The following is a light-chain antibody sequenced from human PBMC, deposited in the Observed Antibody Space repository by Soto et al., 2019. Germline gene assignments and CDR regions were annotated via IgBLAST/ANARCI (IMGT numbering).Light chain of an antibody. CDR3: QHYNNWPPWT. V-gene: IGKV3D-15*01. J-gene: IGKJ1*01. CDR2: AAS. Sequence: EIMLTQSPGTLSLSPGDRATLSCRASQSVAGSSLAWYQQKPAQAPRLLIYAASNRATGIPARFSGSGSGTDFSLIISSLQSEDFAVYYCQHYNNWPPWTFGQGTKVDIK. CDR1: QSVAGSS.